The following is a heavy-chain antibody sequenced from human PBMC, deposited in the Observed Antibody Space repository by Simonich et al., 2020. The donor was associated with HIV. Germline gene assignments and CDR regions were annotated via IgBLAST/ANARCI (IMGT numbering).Heavy chain of an antibody. CDR2: INHSGIT. D-gene: IGHD3-3*01. CDR1: GGSFSGYY. J-gene: IGHJ4*02. CDR3: ARRDRELILYFDY. V-gene: IGHV4-34*01. Sequence: QVRLQQWGAGLLKPSETLSLTCAVYGGSFSGYYWSWIRQPPGKGLEWIGEINHSGITNYKSSLNSRATISVDKSKNQFSLKLSSVTAADTAIYYCARRDRELILYFDYWGQGNLVTVSS.